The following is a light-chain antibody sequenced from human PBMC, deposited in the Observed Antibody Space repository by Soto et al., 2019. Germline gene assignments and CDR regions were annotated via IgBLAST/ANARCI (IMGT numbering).Light chain of an antibody. V-gene: IGKV3-15*01. CDR2: GAS. CDR3: QQHNNWPRPLT. Sequence: DIVLTQSPATLSVSPGERATLSCRASQSVSSNLAWYQQKPGQAPRLLISGASARATGIPARFSGSGSGTESTLTISSLQSEDFAVYYCQQHNNWPRPLTFGGGTKVDIK. CDR1: QSVSSN. J-gene: IGKJ4*01.